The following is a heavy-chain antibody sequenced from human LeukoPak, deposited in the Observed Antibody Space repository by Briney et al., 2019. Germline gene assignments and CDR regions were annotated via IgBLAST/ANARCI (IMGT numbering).Heavy chain of an antibody. D-gene: IGHD3-10*01. CDR1: GGTFSSYA. V-gene: IGHV1-69*13. Sequence: ASVKVSCKASGGTFSSYAISWVRQAPGQGLEWMGGIIPIFGTANYAQKFQGRVTITADESTSTAYMELSSLRSEDTAVHYCARDPSGIRRWFDPWGQGTLVTVSS. CDR2: IIPIFGTA. CDR3: ARDPSGIRRWFDP. J-gene: IGHJ5*02.